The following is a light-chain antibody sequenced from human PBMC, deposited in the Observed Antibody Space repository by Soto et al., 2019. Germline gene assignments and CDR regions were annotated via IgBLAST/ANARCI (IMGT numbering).Light chain of an antibody. J-gene: IGKJ2*01. V-gene: IGKV3-15*01. CDR1: QSVGTK. Sequence: ETVMTQSPATLSVSPGERATLSCRASQSVGTKLAWYQHKPGQAPRLLIYDASTRATGIPARFSGSGSGTESTLTISSLQSEDFVVYFCQQYYNWYTYGQGTKLEIK. CDR2: DAS. CDR3: QQYYNWYT.